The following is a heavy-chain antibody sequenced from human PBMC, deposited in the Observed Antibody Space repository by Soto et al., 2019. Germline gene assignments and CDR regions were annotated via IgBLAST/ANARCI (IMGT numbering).Heavy chain of an antibody. V-gene: IGHV3-30-3*01. D-gene: IGHD3-16*01. CDR1: GFTFSSYA. CDR2: ISYDGSNK. Sequence: QVQLVESGGGVVQPGRSLRLSCAASGFTFSSYAMHWVRQAPGKGLEWVAVISYDGSNKYYADSVKGRFTISRDNSKNTPYLQVRSLRAEDTGGYCCARDAYPGLRGDAFDSWGRGTMVTVSS. CDR3: ARDAYPGLRGDAFDS. J-gene: IGHJ3*02.